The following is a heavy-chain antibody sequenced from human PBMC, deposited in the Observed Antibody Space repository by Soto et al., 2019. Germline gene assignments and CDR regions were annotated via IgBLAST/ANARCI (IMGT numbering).Heavy chain of an antibody. D-gene: IGHD3-16*02. Sequence: SETLSLTCTISGGSISGYYWTWIRQSPGKGLEYIGYVYNGNTNYNPSLNSRVTISVDTSKNQFSLKLSSVTAADTAVYYCARSGAYDYVWGSYRNDAFDIWGQGTMVTVSS. V-gene: IGHV4-59*08. CDR1: GGSISGYY. J-gene: IGHJ3*02. CDR2: VYNGNT. CDR3: ARSGAYDYVWGSYRNDAFDI.